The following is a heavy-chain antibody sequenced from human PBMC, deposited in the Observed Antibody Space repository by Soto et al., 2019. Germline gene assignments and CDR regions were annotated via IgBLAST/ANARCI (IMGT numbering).Heavy chain of an antibody. Sequence: SQTLSLTCAISGDSVSSNSAAWNWIRQSPSRGLEWLGRTYYRSKWYNDYAVSVKSRITINPDTSKNQFSLQLNSVTPEDTAAYYCARGAYSSSWPDHYGMDVWGQGTTVTV. CDR2: TYYRSKWYN. J-gene: IGHJ6*02. CDR1: GDSVSSNSAA. CDR3: ARGAYSSSWPDHYGMDV. V-gene: IGHV6-1*01. D-gene: IGHD6-13*01.